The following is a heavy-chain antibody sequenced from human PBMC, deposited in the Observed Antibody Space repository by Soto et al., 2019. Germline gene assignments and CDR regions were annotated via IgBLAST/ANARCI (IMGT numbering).Heavy chain of an antibody. D-gene: IGHD3-3*01. CDR2: ISYKGNNK. CDR3: ARSRYDFWSGYFYSYYDGMDV. Sequence: GGSLRLSCAASGFTFSSYALHWVRQAPGKGLEWVAVISYKGNNKYYADSVKGRFTVSRDNSKNTLYLQMNSLRGEDTAVYYCARSRYDFWSGYFYSYYDGMDVWGQGTTVTVS. J-gene: IGHJ6*02. CDR1: GFTFSSYA. V-gene: IGHV3-30-3*01.